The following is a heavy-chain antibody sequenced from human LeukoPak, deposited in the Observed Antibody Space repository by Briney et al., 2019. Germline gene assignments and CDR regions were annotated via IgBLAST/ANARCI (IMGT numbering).Heavy chain of an antibody. CDR1: GGCISSSSYY. V-gene: IGHV4-39*01. D-gene: IGHD3-10*01. CDR2: IYNSGST. J-gene: IGHJ4*02. Sequence: PSETLSLTCTVSGGCISSSSYYWGWIRQPPGKGLEWIGSIYNSGSTYYNPSLKSRVTISVDTSKNQFSLKVTSVTAADTAVYYCARHRGYYGSGSYTPDYFDYWGQGTLVTVSS. CDR3: ARHRGYYGSGSYTPDYFDY.